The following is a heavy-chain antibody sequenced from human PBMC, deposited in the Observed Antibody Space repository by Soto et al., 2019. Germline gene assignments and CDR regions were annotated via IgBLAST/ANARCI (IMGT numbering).Heavy chain of an antibody. CDR2: IYYSGST. D-gene: IGHD6-19*01. V-gene: IGHV4-59*01. J-gene: IGHJ4*02. CDR1: GASISVYS. Sequence: TSETLSLTCTVSGASISVYSWSWIRQPPGKGLEWIGYIYYSGSTNYNPSLKSRVAISVDTSKNQFSLKLSSVTAADTAVYYCARSTDSSGWRFDYWGQGTQVTVS. CDR3: ARSTDSSGWRFDY.